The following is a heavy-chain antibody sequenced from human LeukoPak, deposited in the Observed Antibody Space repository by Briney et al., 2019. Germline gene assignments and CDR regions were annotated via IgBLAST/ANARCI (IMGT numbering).Heavy chain of an antibody. D-gene: IGHD3-10*01. Sequence: SETLSLTCAVYGRSFSGYYWTWIRQTPGKGLEWIGEINHSGITDYNPSLKSRVTISVDTSKNQFSLKLSSVTAADTAVYYCARDLQRDYGSGRYSVWGQGTLVTVSS. J-gene: IGHJ4*02. V-gene: IGHV4-34*01. CDR2: INHSGIT. CDR1: GRSFSGYY. CDR3: ARDLQRDYGSGRYSV.